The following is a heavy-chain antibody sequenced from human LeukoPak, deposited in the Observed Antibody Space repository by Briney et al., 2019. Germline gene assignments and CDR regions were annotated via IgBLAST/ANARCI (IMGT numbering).Heavy chain of an antibody. J-gene: IGHJ4*02. CDR3: AKDYAYSYVDY. Sequence: HPGGSLRLSCVASGFTFRTDWMSWVRQAPGKGPEWVASIKDDGSEIYYVDSVRGRFTISRDNAKNSLYLQMNSLRAEDTAVYYCAKDYAYSYVDYWGQGTLVTVSS. V-gene: IGHV3-7*01. D-gene: IGHD5-18*01. CDR2: IKDDGSEI. CDR1: GFTFRTDW.